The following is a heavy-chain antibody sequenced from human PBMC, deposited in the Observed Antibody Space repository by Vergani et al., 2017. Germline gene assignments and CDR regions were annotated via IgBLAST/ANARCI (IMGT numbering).Heavy chain of an antibody. CDR1: GYTFTGYY. J-gene: IGHJ3*02. Sequence: QVQLVQSGAEVKKPGASVKVSCKASGYTFTGYYMHWVRQAPGQGLEWMGWINPNSGGTNYAQKFQGRVTMTRDTSISTAYMELSRLRSDATAVYYCASSNWNHVRPIYVFDIWSQGTMVTVSS. D-gene: IGHD1-14*01. CDR3: ASSNWNHVRPIYVFDI. V-gene: IGHV1-2*02. CDR2: INPNSGGT.